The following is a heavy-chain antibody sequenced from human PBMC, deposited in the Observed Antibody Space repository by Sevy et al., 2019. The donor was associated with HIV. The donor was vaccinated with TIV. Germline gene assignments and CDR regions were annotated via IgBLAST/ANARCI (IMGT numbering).Heavy chain of an antibody. D-gene: IGHD6-6*01. CDR2: IYWDDDK. Sequence: SGPTLVNPTQTLTLTCTFSGFSLSTNGVGVGWIRQPPGKALEWLALIYWDDDKRYSPSLKSRLTITKDTSKNQVVLTMTNMDPVDTATYYCAHRRGGVDKATRSFDYWGQGTLVTVSS. CDR1: GFSLSTNGVG. V-gene: IGHV2-5*02. CDR3: AHRRGGVDKATRSFDY. J-gene: IGHJ4*02.